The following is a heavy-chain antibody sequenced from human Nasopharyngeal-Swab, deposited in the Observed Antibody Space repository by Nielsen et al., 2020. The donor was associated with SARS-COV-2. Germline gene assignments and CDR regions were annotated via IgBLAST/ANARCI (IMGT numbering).Heavy chain of an antibody. CDR2: INPNSGGT. CDR3: ATRGEVVVAATGYYYYGMDV. V-gene: IGHV1-2*02. D-gene: IGHD2-15*01. Sequence: SVKVSCKASGYTFTGYYMHWVRQAPGQGLEWMGWINPNSGGTNYAQKFQGRVTMTRDTSISTAYMELSRPRSDDTAVYYCATRGEVVVAATGYYYYGMDVWGQGTTVTVSS. CDR1: GYTFTGYY. J-gene: IGHJ6*02.